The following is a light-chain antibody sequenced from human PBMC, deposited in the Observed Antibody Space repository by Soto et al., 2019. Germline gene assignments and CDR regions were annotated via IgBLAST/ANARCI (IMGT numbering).Light chain of an antibody. J-gene: IGKJ2*01. V-gene: IGKV3-11*01. CDR2: DTF. Sequence: VLTQSPATLSLSPGERATLSCRASQSVSSHLAWYQQKPGQAPRLLMYDTFNRATGIPARFNGSGSGTDFTLTISSLEPQDFAVYYCQQRSNWPPGYTFGQGTKLEIK. CDR1: QSVSSH. CDR3: QQRSNWPPGYT.